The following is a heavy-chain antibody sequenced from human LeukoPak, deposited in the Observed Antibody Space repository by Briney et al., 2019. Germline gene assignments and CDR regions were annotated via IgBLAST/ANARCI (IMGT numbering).Heavy chain of an antibody. Sequence: PGGSLRLSCAASGLTFSSYAMHWVRQAPGKGLEWVAVISYDGSNKYYADSVKGRFTISRDNSKNTLYLQMNSLRAEDTAVYYCATLTTVTHDAFDIWGQGTMVTVSS. CDR3: ATLTTVTHDAFDI. J-gene: IGHJ3*02. CDR1: GLTFSSYA. CDR2: ISYDGSNK. V-gene: IGHV3-30-3*01. D-gene: IGHD4-17*01.